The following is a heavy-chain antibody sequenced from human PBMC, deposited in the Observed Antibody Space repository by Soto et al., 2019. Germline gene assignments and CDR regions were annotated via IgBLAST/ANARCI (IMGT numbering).Heavy chain of an antibody. CDR3: ARHVLLWFGELPQNYYYYMDV. Sequence: GESLKISCKGSGYSFTSYWIGWVRQMPGKGLEWMGIIYPGDSDTRYSPSFQGQVTISADKSISTAYLQWSSLKASDTAMYYCARHVLLWFGELPQNYYYYMDVWGKGTTVTVSS. J-gene: IGHJ6*03. CDR1: GYSFTSYW. V-gene: IGHV5-51*01. D-gene: IGHD3-10*01. CDR2: IYPGDSDT.